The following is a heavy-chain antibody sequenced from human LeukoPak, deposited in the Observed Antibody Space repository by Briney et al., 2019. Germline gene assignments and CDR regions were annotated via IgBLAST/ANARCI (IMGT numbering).Heavy chain of an antibody. V-gene: IGHV3-15*01. CDR1: GFTFSNAW. CDR3: TTDLGVAGLLDY. J-gene: IGHJ4*02. CDR2: IKSKTDGGTT. D-gene: IGHD6-19*01. Sequence: GGSLRLSCAASGFTFSNAWMSWVRQAPGKGLEWVGRIKSKTDGGTTDYAAPVKGRFTISRDDSKNTLYLQMNSLKTEDTAVYSCTTDLGVAGLLDYWGQGTLVTVSS.